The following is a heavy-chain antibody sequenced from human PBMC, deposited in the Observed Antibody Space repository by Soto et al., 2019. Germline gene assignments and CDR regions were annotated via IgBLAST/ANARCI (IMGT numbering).Heavy chain of an antibody. CDR3: ARGLAAQSFYFDF. CDR1: GGSFTSNH. Sequence: QVQLHQWGAGLVRPSETLALTCAVNGGSFTSNHWNWIRPSPGKGLEWIGEISPDGATNFNPTLKSRLSMPVETSKRQFSLHLTSMTAAYTAVYFCARGLAAQSFYFDFWGQGTLVTVSS. CDR2: ISPDGAT. D-gene: IGHD3-16*02. V-gene: IGHV4-34*01. J-gene: IGHJ4*02.